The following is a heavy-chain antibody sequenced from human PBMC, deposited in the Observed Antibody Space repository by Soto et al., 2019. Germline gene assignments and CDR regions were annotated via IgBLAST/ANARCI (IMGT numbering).Heavy chain of an antibody. V-gene: IGHV1-3*04. Sequence: GASVKVSCKASGYTFTSYAMHWVRQAPGQSLEWLGWSNTVNGNTKYSQKFQGRVTITRDTSASTAYMELSSLRSEDTAVYHCARDVWYYYYGMDVWGQGTTVTVSS. CDR2: SNTVNGNT. CDR3: ARDVWYYYYGMDV. J-gene: IGHJ6*02. CDR1: GYTFTSYA.